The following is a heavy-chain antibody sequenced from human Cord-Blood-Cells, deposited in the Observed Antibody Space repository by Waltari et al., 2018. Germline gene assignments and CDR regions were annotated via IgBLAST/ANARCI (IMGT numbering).Heavy chain of an antibody. CDR2: ISGSGGST. D-gene: IGHD2-2*01. J-gene: IGHJ3*02. V-gene: IGHV3-23*01. CDR1: GFTFSSYA. CDR3: ARRPFNIVVVPAADAFDI. Sequence: EVQLLEFGGGLVQPGGSLRLSCAASGFTFSSYAMSWVRQAPGKGLEWVSAISGSGGSTYYADSVKGRFTISRDNSKNTLYLQMNSLRAEDTAVYYCARRPFNIVVVPAADAFDIWGQGTMVTVSS.